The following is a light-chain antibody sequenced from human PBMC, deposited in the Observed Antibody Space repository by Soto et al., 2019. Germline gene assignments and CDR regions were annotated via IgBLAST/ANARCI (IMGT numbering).Light chain of an antibody. Sequence: EIVLTQSPATLSLSPGERATLSCRASQSISWYLAWYQQKPGQAPRLLIYDASHRATGIPARFSGSGSGTDFTLTISSLEPEDFAVYSCQQRSNWPLTFGGGTKVEIK. CDR1: QSISWY. J-gene: IGKJ4*01. CDR2: DAS. CDR3: QQRSNWPLT. V-gene: IGKV3-11*01.